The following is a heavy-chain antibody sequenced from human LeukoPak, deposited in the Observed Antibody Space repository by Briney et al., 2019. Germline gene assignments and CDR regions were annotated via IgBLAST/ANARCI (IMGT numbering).Heavy chain of an antibody. CDR1: GFTFSSYG. D-gene: IGHD4-17*01. V-gene: IGHV3-30*18. CDR2: TSYDGSNK. CDR3: ANDYGDLFDY. J-gene: IGHJ4*02. Sequence: PGGSLRLSCAASGFTFSSYGMHWARQAPGKGLEWVAVTSYDGSNKYYADSVKGRFTISRDNSKNTLYLQMNSLRGEDTAVYYCANDYGDLFDYWGQGTLVTVSS.